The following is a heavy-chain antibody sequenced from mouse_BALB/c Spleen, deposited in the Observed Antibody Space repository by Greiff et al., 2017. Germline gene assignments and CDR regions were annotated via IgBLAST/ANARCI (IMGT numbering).Heavy chain of an antibody. Sequence: QVQLQQSGAELMKPGASVKISCKATGYTFSSYWIEWVKQRPGHGLEWIGEILPGSGSTNYNEKFKGKATFTADTSSNTAYMQLSSLTSEDSAVYYCARGEGYGHAMDYWGQGTSVTVSS. CDR3: ARGEGYGHAMDY. D-gene: IGHD1-1*02. CDR2: ILPGSGST. CDR1: GYTFSSYW. V-gene: IGHV1-9*01. J-gene: IGHJ4*01.